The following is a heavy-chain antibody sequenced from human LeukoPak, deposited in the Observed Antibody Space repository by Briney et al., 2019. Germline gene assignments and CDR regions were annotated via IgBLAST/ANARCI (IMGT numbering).Heavy chain of an antibody. Sequence: SETLSLTCTVSGYSVRSGYFWGWIRESPGKGLEWIGGVSHSGNTSHNPSLKSRLTISLDTSKNQFSLGLRSVTAADTAVYYCARGRGYNYLISNFDSWGQGTLVPVSS. CDR2: VSHSGNT. V-gene: IGHV4-38-2*02. D-gene: IGHD5-12*01. CDR1: GYSVRSGYF. CDR3: ARGRGYNYLISNFDS. J-gene: IGHJ4*02.